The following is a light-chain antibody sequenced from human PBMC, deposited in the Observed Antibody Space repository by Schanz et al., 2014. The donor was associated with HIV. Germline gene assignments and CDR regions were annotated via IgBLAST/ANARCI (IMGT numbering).Light chain of an antibody. CDR3: SSFAGSLYV. V-gene: IGLV1-40*01. J-gene: IGLJ1*01. CDR1: SSNIGAGYD. Sequence: QSVLTQPPSVSGAPGQRVTVSCTGSSSNIGAGYDVPWHQHRPGSAPKLLLYGNTNRPAGVPDRFSGSKSGTSASLAITGLQAEDEADYYCSSFAGSLYVFGTGTKLTVL. CDR2: GNT.